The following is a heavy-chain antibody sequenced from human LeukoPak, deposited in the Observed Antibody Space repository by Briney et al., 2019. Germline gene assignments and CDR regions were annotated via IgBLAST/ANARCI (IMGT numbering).Heavy chain of an antibody. CDR2: INEDGSTT. CDR1: GFTSSSYW. D-gene: IGHD1-26*01. V-gene: IGHV3-74*01. Sequence: PGGSLRLSCAASGFTSSSYWMHWVRQAPGKGLVWVSRINEDGSTTNYADSVKGRSTIFRDNAKNTLYLQMNSLRAEDTTVYYCVRDLGGRSGHWGQGTLVTVSS. CDR3: VRDLGGRSGH. J-gene: IGHJ4*02.